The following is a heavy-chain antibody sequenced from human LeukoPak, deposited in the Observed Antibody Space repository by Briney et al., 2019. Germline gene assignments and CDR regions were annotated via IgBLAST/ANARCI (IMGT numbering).Heavy chain of an antibody. J-gene: IGHJ4*02. Sequence: PSETLSLTCTVSGGSISSYYWSWIRQPPGKGLEWIGYIYYSGSTNYNPSLKSRVTISVDTSKNQFSLKLSSVTAADTAVYYCARLDIVVVPAAILYYFDYWGQGTLVAVSS. CDR3: ARLDIVVVPAAILYYFDY. D-gene: IGHD2-2*01. CDR2: IYYSGST. V-gene: IGHV4-59*08. CDR1: GGSISSYY.